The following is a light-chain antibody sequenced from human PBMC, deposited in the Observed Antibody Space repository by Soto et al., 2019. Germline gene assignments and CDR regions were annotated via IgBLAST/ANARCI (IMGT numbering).Light chain of an antibody. CDR2: AAS. CDR1: QSISNY. CDR3: QQSYHTLPLI. V-gene: IGKV1-39*01. J-gene: IGKJ4*01. Sequence: DTQMTQSPSSLSASVGDRVTITCRSSQSISNYVNWYQQRPGKAPKLLIYAASNLHSGVPSRFSGSGSGRDFTLTISSLHPEDFATYYCQQSYHTLPLIFGGGTKLEV.